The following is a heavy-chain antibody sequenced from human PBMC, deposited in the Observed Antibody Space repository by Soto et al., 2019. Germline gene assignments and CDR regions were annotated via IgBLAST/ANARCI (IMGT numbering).Heavy chain of an antibody. CDR3: TTSPHRDSERVFV. V-gene: IGHV3-7*01. CDR2: IKQDGTEK. D-gene: IGHD1-26*01. J-gene: IGHJ6*02. Sequence: EVQLVESGGGLVQPGGSLRLSCAASGFTFSTYWMSWVRRTPGKGLEWVANIKQDGTEKYYVDSVRGRLTVSRDNAKSSLYLQKNSLRVEDTAVYYCTTSPHRDSERVFVWGQGTAVTVS. CDR1: GFTFSTYW.